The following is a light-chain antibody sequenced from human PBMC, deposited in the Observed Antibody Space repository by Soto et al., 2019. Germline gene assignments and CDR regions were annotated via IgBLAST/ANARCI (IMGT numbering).Light chain of an antibody. J-gene: IGLJ2*01. CDR1: SSDVGGYNY. CDR2: DVS. CDR3: SSYTSSSTDVV. Sequence: QSVLTQPASVSGSPGQSITISCTGTSSDVGGYNYVSWDQQHPGKAPKLMIYDVSNRASGVSNRFSGSKSGNTASLTISGLQAEDEADYYCSSYTSSSTDVVFGGGTKLTVL. V-gene: IGLV2-14*01.